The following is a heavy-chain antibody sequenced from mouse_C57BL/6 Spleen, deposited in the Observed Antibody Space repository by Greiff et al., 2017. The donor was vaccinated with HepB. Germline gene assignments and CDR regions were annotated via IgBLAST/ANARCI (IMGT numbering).Heavy chain of an antibody. J-gene: IGHJ1*03. Sequence: EVQLVESGPGLVKPSQSLSLTCSVTGYSITSGYYWNWIRQFPGNKLEWMGYISYDGSNNYNPSLKNRISITRDTSKNQFFLKLNSVTTEDTATYYCARDLFDGYSWSFDVWGTGTTVTVSS. CDR2: ISYDGSN. D-gene: IGHD2-3*01. CDR3: ARDLFDGYSWSFDV. V-gene: IGHV3-6*01. CDR1: GYSITSGYY.